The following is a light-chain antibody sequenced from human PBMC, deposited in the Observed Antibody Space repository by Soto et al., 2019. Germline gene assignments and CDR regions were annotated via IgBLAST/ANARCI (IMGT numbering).Light chain of an antibody. CDR2: GAS. CDR1: QSVSSSY. Sequence: IVLTQSPGTLSLSPGERATLSCRASQSVSSSYLAWYQQKPGQAPRLLIYGASSRATGIPDRFSGSGSGTDFTLTISRMEPGDFAVYYCQQYGSSPNTFGQGTKLEIK. CDR3: QQYGSSPNT. V-gene: IGKV3-20*01. J-gene: IGKJ2*01.